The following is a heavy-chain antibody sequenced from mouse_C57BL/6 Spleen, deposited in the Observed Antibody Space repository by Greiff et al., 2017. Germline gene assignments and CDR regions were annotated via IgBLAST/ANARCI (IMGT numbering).Heavy chain of an antibody. J-gene: IGHJ3*01. CDR1: GYTFTSYW. Sequence: VQLQQPGAELVKPGASVKLSCKASGYTFTSYWMHWVKQRPGQGLEWIGMIHPNSGSTNYNEKFKSKATLTVDKSSSTAYMQLSSLTSEDSAVYYCARAGDYVAWFAYWGQGTLVTVSA. CDR2: IHPNSGST. D-gene: IGHD2-4*01. CDR3: ARAGDYVAWFAY. V-gene: IGHV1-64*01.